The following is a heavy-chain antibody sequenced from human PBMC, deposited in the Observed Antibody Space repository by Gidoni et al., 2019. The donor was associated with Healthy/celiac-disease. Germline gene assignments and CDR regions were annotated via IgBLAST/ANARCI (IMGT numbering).Heavy chain of an antibody. J-gene: IGHJ4*02. CDR2: IYYSGST. CDR1: RGPIRSSSYY. CDR3: ASEQWLVMLDY. V-gene: IGHV4-39*01. D-gene: IGHD6-19*01. Sequence: QLQLQESGQGLAKPPDTLSLTCTLPRGPIRSSSYYWGWLRQPPGKGLEWIGSIYYSGSTYYNPSLTSRVTISVDTSKNQFSLKLSCVTAADTAVYYCASEQWLVMLDYWGQGTLVTVSS.